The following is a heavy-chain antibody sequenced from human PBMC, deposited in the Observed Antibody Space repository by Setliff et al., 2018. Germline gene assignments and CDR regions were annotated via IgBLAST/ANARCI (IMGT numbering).Heavy chain of an antibody. J-gene: IGHJ4*02. Sequence: VKVSCKSSGFTFTDYGITWVRQVPGQGLEWMGWINNYNFNTQYAQKFQGRVTVTTDTSTTTAYMELRSLRAGDTAVYYCARINFYVSSGYYYAPELWGQGTTVTVSS. CDR3: ARINFYVSSGYYYAPEL. D-gene: IGHD3-22*01. CDR2: INNYNFNT. V-gene: IGHV1-18*01. CDR1: GFTFTDYG.